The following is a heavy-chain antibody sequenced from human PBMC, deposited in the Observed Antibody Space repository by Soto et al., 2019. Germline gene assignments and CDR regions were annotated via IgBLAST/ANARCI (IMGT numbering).Heavy chain of an antibody. V-gene: IGHV3-73*01. CDR1: GFTFSCSV. Sequence: GGSLRLSCAASGFTFSCSVIHGVRQASGKGLEWVGRIRTKTNNYATAYAASVKGRFTISRDDSKNMAYLQMNSLKTEDTPVYYCTAMAGIDYWGQGTLVTFSS. D-gene: IGHD6-19*01. CDR2: IRTKTNNYAT. J-gene: IGHJ4*02. CDR3: TAMAGIDY.